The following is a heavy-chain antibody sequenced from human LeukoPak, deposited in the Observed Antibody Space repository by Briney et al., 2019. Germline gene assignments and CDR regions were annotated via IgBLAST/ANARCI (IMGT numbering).Heavy chain of an antibody. CDR1: GYTFTGYY. CDR2: INPNSGGT. V-gene: IGHV1-2*02. CDR3: ARVSVDSSGYYLYYFDY. J-gene: IGHJ4*02. Sequence: ASVKVSCKASGYTFTGYYMHWVRQAPGQGLEWMGWINPNSGGTNYAQKFQGRVTMTRDTSISTAYMELSRLRPDDTAVYYCARVSVDSSGYYLYYFDYWGQGTLVTVSS. D-gene: IGHD3-22*01.